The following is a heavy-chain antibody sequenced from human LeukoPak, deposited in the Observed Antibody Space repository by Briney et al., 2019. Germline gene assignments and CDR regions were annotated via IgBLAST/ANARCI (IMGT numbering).Heavy chain of an antibody. Sequence: PGGSLRLSCAASGFTFSSYSMNWVRQAPGKGLEWVSSISSSSSYIYYADSVKGRFTISRDNAKNSLYLQMNSLRAEDTAVYYCARVGSYDFWTGWGPDPSLDAFDIWGQGTMVTVSS. V-gene: IGHV3-21*01. CDR1: GFTFSSYS. CDR3: ARVGSYDFWTGWGPDPSLDAFDI. J-gene: IGHJ3*02. D-gene: IGHD3/OR15-3a*01. CDR2: ISSSSSYI.